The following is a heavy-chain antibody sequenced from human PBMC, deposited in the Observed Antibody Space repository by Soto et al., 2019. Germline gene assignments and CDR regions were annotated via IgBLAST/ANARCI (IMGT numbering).Heavy chain of an antibody. D-gene: IGHD3-3*01. J-gene: IGHJ6*02. CDR1: GYTFTGYY. CDR3: ARTGGGITIFGVVINSPSYYYYGMDV. Sequence: ASVKVSCKASGYTFTGYYMHWVRQAPGQGLEWMGWINPNSGGTNYAQKLQGRVTMTTDTSTSTAYMELRSLRSDDTAVYYCARTGGGITIFGVVINSPSYYYYGMDVWGQGTTVTVSS. CDR2: INPNSGGT. V-gene: IGHV1-2*02.